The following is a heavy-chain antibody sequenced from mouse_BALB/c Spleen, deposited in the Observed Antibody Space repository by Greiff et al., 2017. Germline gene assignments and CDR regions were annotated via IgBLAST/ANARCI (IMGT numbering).Heavy chain of an antibody. Sequence: VNVVESGPGLVAPSQSLSITCTVSGFSLTSYGVHWVRQPPGKGLEWLGVIWAGGSTNYNSALMSRLSISKDNSKSQVFLKMNSLQTDDTAMYYCAREAGWVITTGYAMDYWGQGTSVTVSS. V-gene: IGHV2-9*02. CDR3: AREAGWVITTGYAMDY. CDR2: IWAGGST. CDR1: GFSLTSYG. J-gene: IGHJ4*01. D-gene: IGHD2-4*01.